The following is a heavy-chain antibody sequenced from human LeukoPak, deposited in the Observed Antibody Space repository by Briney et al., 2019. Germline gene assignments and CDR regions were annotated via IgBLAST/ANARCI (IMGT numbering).Heavy chain of an antibody. V-gene: IGHV1-69*01. Sequence: SVNVSFKASGGSFSIYTISWVRQPPGQGIERMGGIIPIFDTANYAQKFQGRVTITPDESTSTTYMELSSLRSEDTAVYYCARGIITGTRNGAFDIWGQGTMVTVSS. D-gene: IGHD1-20*01. J-gene: IGHJ3*02. CDR1: GGSFSIYT. CDR2: IIPIFDTA. CDR3: ARGIITGTRNGAFDI.